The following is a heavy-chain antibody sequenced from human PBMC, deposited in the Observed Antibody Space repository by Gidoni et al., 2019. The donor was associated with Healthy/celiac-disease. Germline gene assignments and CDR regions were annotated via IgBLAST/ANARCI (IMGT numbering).Heavy chain of an antibody. V-gene: IGHV3-30*18. D-gene: IGHD2-15*01. CDR1: GFTFSSYG. CDR2: ISYDGSNK. Sequence: QVQLVESGGGVVQPGRSLRPSCAASGFTFSSYGMHWVRQAPGKGLEWVAVISYDGSNKYYADSVKGRFTISRDNSKNTLYLQMNSLRAEDTAVYYCAKLLIVVVVAATDGGNAFDIWGQGTMVTVSS. J-gene: IGHJ3*02. CDR3: AKLLIVVVVAATDGGNAFDI.